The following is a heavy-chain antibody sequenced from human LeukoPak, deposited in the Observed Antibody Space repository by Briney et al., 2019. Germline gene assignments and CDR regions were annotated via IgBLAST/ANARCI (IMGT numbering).Heavy chain of an antibody. CDR3: ARQAPSLGWY. D-gene: IGHD1-26*01. Sequence: GGSLRLSCAASGFTFSSYAISWVRQAPGKGLEWVSAISGSAGSTFHADSVKGRFTISRDNSKNTLYLQMNSLRAEDTAVYYCARQAPSLGWYWGQGALVTVSS. CDR2: ISGSAGST. V-gene: IGHV3-23*01. J-gene: IGHJ4*02. CDR1: GFTFSSYA.